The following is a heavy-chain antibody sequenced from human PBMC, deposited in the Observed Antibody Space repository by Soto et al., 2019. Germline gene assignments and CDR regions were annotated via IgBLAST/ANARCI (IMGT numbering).Heavy chain of an antibody. J-gene: IGHJ6*02. CDR1: GGSISSGGYY. V-gene: IGHV4-31*03. CDR3: ARDGTLTDYWGYYGMDV. D-gene: IGHD3-16*01. Sequence: TLSLTCTVSGGSISSGGYYWSWIRQHPGKGLEWIGYIYYSGSTYYNPSLKSRVTISVDTSKNQFSLKLSSVTAADTAVYYCARDGTLTDYWGYYGMDVWGQGTTVTV. CDR2: IYYSGST.